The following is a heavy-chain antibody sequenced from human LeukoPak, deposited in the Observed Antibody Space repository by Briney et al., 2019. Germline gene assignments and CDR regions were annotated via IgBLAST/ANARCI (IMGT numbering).Heavy chain of an antibody. D-gene: IGHD6-13*01. CDR3: AREGGSSSWWWNNWFDP. V-gene: IGHV3-74*01. J-gene: IGHJ5*02. Sequence: SGGSLRLSCAASGFTFSSYWMHWVRQAPGKGLVWVSRINSDGSSTSYADSVKGRFTISRDNANNTLYLQMNSLRAEDTAVYYCAREGGSSSWWWNNWFDPWGQGTLVTVSS. CDR1: GFTFSSYW. CDR2: INSDGSST.